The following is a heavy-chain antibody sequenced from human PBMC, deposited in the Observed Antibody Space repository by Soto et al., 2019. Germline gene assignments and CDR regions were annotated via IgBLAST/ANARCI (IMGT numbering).Heavy chain of an antibody. CDR2: ISSSSGYI. Sequence: GGSLRLSCAASGFTFSSYSMNWVRQAPGKGLEWVSSISSSSGYIYYADSVKGRFTISRDNAKNSLYLQMNSLRAEDTAVYYCARAPSIEAAGTTIDYWGQGTLVTVSS. J-gene: IGHJ4*02. CDR3: ARAPSIEAAGTTIDY. D-gene: IGHD6-13*01. V-gene: IGHV3-21*01. CDR1: GFTFSSYS.